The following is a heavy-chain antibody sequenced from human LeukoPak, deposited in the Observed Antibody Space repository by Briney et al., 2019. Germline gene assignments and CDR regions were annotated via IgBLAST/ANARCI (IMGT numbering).Heavy chain of an antibody. V-gene: IGHV4-34*01. CDR1: GGSFRGYL. CDR2: INHSGST. Sequence: EALALTFGGLGGSFRGYLPRLVPQPPGEGLEWIGEINHSGSTNYNPSLKSRVTISVDTSKNQFSLKLSSVTAADTAVYYCARDHGGLDYWGQGTVVTVSS. J-gene: IGHJ4*02. CDR3: ARDHGGLDY.